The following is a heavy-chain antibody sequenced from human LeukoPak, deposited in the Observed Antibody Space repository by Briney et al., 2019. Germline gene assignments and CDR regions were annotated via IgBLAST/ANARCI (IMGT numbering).Heavy chain of an antibody. CDR3: VASGDYFFNH. Sequence: SETLSLTCTVSGGSISSYYWSWIRQPPGKGLEWIGYIYYSGSTYYNPSLKSRVTISVDTSKNQFSLKLSSVTAADTAVYYCVASGDYFFNHWGQGTLVTVSS. D-gene: IGHD4-17*01. V-gene: IGHV4-59*06. CDR2: IYYSGST. J-gene: IGHJ4*02. CDR1: GGSISSYY.